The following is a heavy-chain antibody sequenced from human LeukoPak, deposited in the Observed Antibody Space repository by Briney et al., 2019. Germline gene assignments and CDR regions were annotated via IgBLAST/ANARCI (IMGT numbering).Heavy chain of an antibody. CDR1: GFTFSSYA. Sequence: GGSLRLSCAASGFTFSSYAMSWVRQAPGKGLEWVSAISGSGGSTYYADSVKGRFTISRDNSKNTLYLQMNSLRAEDTAVYYCAKVAYYYDSSGPIPPDRPYYFDYWGQGTLVTVSS. CDR3: AKVAYYYDSSGPIPPDRPYYFDY. J-gene: IGHJ4*02. CDR2: ISGSGGST. V-gene: IGHV3-23*01. D-gene: IGHD3-22*01.